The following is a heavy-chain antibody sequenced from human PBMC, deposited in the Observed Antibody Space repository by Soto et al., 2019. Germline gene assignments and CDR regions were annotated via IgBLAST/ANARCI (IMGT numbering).Heavy chain of an antibody. D-gene: IGHD6-19*01. CDR3: ARDFSIDPQAGTTKYYFDY. CDR2: INPNSGGT. Sequence: ASVKVSCKASGYTFTGYYMHWVRQAPGQGLEWMGWINPNSGGTNYAQKFQGWVTMTRDTSISTAYMELSRLRSDDTAVYYCARDFSIDPQAGTTKYYFDYWGQGTLVTVSS. V-gene: IGHV1-2*04. J-gene: IGHJ4*02. CDR1: GYTFTGYY.